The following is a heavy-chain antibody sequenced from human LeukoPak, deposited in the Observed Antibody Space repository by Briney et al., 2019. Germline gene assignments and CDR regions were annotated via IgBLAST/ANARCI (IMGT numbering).Heavy chain of an antibody. CDR2: INHSGST. V-gene: IGHV4-34*01. CDR3: ARLCYYYDSSGYSDY. CDR1: GGSFSGYY. J-gene: IGHJ4*02. Sequence: SETLSLTCAVYGGSFSGYYWSWIRQPPGKGLEWIGEINHSGSTNYNPSLKSRVTISVDTSKNQFSLKLSSVTAADTAVYYCARLCYYYDSSGYSDYWGQGTLVTVSS. D-gene: IGHD3-22*01.